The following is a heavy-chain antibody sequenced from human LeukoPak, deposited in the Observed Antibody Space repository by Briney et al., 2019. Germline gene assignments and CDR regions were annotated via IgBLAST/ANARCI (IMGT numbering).Heavy chain of an antibody. V-gene: IGHV5-51*01. CDR1: GYSFTSYW. D-gene: IGHD2-2*02. CDR3: ARLSNTPGPYFDY. Sequence: GESLKISCKGSGYSFTSYWIGWVRQMPGKGLEWMGIIYPGDSDTRYSPSFQGRVIISVDKSISTAYPQWSSLKASDTAIYYCARLSNTPGPYFDYWGQGTLVTVSS. CDR2: IYPGDSDT. J-gene: IGHJ4*02.